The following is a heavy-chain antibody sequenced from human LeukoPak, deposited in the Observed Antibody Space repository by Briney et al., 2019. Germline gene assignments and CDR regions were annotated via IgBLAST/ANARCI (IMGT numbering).Heavy chain of an antibody. J-gene: IGHJ4*02. V-gene: IGHV1-18*01. CDR3: AKGGSAWDNPFDY. Sequence: ASVKVSCKASGYTFTSYGLTWVRQAPGQGLEWMGWISADNGKTNYAQKLQGRVTMTTDTSTSTAYMELSRLRVDDTAVYYCAKGGSAWDNPFDYWGQGTLVTVSS. D-gene: IGHD6-19*01. CDR1: GYTFTSYG. CDR2: ISADNGKT.